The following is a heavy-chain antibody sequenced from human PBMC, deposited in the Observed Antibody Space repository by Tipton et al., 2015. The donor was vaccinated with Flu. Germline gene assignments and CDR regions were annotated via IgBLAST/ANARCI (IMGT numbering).Heavy chain of an antibody. V-gene: IGHV4-38-2*01. CDR1: GSSIGSDYY. CDR2: VHQTGST. D-gene: IGHD4-11*01. CDR3: ARLDYSNYVSEPKNGFDP. J-gene: IGHJ5*02. Sequence: TLSLTCSVSGSSIGSDYYWGWIRPPPGKGLEWIGNVHQTGSTYYNPSLRRRVSIAVDRPKNQFSLRLTSVIAADTAVYYCARLDYSNYVSEPKNGFDPWGQGTLVTVS.